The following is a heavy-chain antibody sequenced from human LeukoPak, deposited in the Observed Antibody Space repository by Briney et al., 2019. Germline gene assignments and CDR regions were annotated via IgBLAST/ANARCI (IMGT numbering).Heavy chain of an antibody. CDR1: GYTFTTYV. J-gene: IGHJ6*03. D-gene: IGHD2-15*01. V-gene: IGHV1-69*13. CDR3: ARCGGGTTCPSYYYFYMDV. Sequence: ASVKVSCKTSGYTFTTYVFNWVRQAPGQGLEWMGGIIPVFAIANYAQKFQGRVTITADESTSTAYMELSSLRSEDTAVYYCARCGGGTTCPSYYYFYMDVWGKGTTVTISS. CDR2: IIPVFAIA.